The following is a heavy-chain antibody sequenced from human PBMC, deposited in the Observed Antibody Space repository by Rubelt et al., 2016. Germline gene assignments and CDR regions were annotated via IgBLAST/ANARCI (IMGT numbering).Heavy chain of an antibody. D-gene: IGHD4-17*01. CDR3: ARNGYGDYGWFDP. V-gene: IGHV4-39*07. CDR2: IYYSGST. J-gene: IGHJ5*02. Sequence: QLQLQESGPGLVKTSETLSLTCTVSGGSISSSSYYWGWIRQPPGKGLEWIGSIYYSGSTNYNPSLKSRSTKTVNTSKNQFSQKLSSVSAADTAVYYCARNGYGDYGWFDPWGQGTLVTVSS. CDR1: GGSISSSSYY.